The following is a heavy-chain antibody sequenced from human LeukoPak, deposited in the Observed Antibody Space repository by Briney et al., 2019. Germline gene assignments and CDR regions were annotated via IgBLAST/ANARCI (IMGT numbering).Heavy chain of an antibody. Sequence: PSETLSLTCTVSGGSIRNFYWSWIRQPPGKGLEWIGYIYYSGTTKYNPSLKSRVTISVDTSKNQFSLKLNSVTAADTAAYYCARNLGGWFDSWGQGTLVTVSS. V-gene: IGHV4-59*01. CDR3: ARNLGGWFDS. CDR2: IYYSGTT. J-gene: IGHJ5*01. D-gene: IGHD4-23*01. CDR1: GGSIRNFY.